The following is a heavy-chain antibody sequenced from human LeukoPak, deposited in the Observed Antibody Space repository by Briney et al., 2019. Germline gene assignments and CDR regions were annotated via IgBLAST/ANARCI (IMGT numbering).Heavy chain of an antibody. CDR2: IYSGGST. Sequence: PGGSLRLSCAASGLTISNNFMGWVRRAPGKGLEWVSLIYSGGSTYSADSVKGRFTISRDNSKNTLHLQMNSLRAEDTAVYYCARDTDYYGSGRHGYFDHWGQGTLVTVSS. CDR1: GLTISNNF. J-gene: IGHJ1*01. CDR3: ARDTDYYGSGRHGYFDH. V-gene: IGHV3-66*01. D-gene: IGHD3-10*01.